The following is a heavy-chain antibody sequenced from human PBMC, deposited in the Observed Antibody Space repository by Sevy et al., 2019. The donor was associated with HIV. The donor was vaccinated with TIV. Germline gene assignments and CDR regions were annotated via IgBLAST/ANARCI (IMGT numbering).Heavy chain of an antibody. V-gene: IGHV3-15*01. J-gene: IGHJ4*02. D-gene: IGHD2-2*01. CDR3: TTGHDSGAIFDY. CDR2: IKTETDGGTI. Sequence: GRSLRLSCTASGFIFSNVWMSWVRQAPGKGLEWVGRIKTETDGGTIDYAAPVKDRFTISRDDSKNTLYLEMNTLKTEDTAVYFCTTGHDSGAIFDYWGQGTLVTVSS. CDR1: GFIFSNVW.